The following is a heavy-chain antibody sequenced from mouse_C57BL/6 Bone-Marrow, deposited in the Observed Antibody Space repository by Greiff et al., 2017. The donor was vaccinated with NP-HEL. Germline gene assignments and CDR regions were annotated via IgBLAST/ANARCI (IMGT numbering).Heavy chain of an antibody. D-gene: IGHD2-5*01. CDR1: GYTFTSYW. J-gene: IGHJ3*01. CDR2: IYPSDSET. V-gene: IGHV1-61*01. CDR3: ARSRSNYERFAY. Sequence: QVQLQQPGAELVRPGSSVKLSCKASGYTFTSYWMDWVKQRPGQGLEWIGNIYPSDSETHYNQKFKDKATLTVDKSSSTAYMQLSSLTSEDSAVYYCARSRSNYERFAYWGQGTLVTVSA.